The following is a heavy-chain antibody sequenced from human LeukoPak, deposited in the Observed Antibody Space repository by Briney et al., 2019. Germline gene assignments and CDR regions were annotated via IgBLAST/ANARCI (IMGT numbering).Heavy chain of an antibody. J-gene: IGHJ5*02. CDR2: ISASGATT. V-gene: IGHV3-23*01. Sequence: GGSLRLSCEASGFIFSGSGVHWVRQAPGRGLESVSVISASGATTFYADSVKGRFTISRDNFKSVLYLEMNSLRAEDTAVYYCATTARVAGAWGQGTLVTVSS. CDR1: GFIFSGSG. CDR3: ATTARVAGA. D-gene: IGHD6-19*01.